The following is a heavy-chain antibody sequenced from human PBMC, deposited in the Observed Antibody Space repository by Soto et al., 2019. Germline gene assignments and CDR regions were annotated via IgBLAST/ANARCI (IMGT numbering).Heavy chain of an antibody. CDR2: IYHSGRT. D-gene: IGHD3-16*02. V-gene: IGHV4-59*01. CDR1: GGSISAYQ. Sequence: GGSISAYQWNWIRQPPGKGLEWIGYIYHSGRTNYNPSLNSRVTISLDTSAKQFSLRLRSVTAADTAVYYCARMRGLGEISSYFDYWGQGALVTVSS. J-gene: IGHJ4*02. CDR3: ARMRGLGEISSYFDY.